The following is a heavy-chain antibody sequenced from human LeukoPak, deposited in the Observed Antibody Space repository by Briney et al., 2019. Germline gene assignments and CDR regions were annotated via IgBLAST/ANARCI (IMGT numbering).Heavy chain of an antibody. V-gene: IGHV3-30*03. CDR3: ARDTYDSSGYWDY. CDR2: ISYDGSNK. Sequence: PGGSLRLSCGASGITFSSYGMHWVRQAPGKGLEWVASISYDGSNKYYADSVKGRFTISRDNSKNTLYLQMNSLRAEDTAVYYCARDTYDSSGYWDYWGQGTLVTVSS. D-gene: IGHD3-22*01. CDR1: GITFSSYG. J-gene: IGHJ4*02.